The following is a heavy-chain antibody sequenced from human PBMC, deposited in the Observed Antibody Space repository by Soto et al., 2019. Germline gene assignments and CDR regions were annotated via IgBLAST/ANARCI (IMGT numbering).Heavy chain of an antibody. V-gene: IGHV3-23*01. Sequence: GSLRLSCAASGFTFSSYAMSWVRQAPGKGLEWVSAISGSGGSAYYADSVKGRFTISRDNSKNTLYLQMNSLRAEDTAVYYCAKIPPGYSYGYFYFDYWGQGTLVTVSS. J-gene: IGHJ4*02. CDR2: ISGSGGSA. CDR1: GFTFSSYA. D-gene: IGHD5-18*01. CDR3: AKIPPGYSYGYFYFDY.